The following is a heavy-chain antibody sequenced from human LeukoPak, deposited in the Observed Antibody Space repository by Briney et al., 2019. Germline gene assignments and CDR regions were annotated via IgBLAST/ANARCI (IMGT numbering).Heavy chain of an antibody. CDR2: ISGRSSHI. J-gene: IGHJ1*01. D-gene: IGHD3-16*01. CDR1: GFSFSDYD. V-gene: IGHV3-21*01. CDR3: GRAFPPLRTSSAGDL. Sequence: GGSLRLSCSASGFSFSDYDMNWVRQAPGKGLEWVFAISGRSSHIYYGESVKGRFTISRDNAKNSLYLQMDSLGVEDTAVYYCGRAFPPLRTSSAGDLWGQGPLVIVSS.